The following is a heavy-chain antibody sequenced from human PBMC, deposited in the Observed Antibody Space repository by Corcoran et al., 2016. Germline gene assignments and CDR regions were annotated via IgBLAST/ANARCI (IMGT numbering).Heavy chain of an antibody. V-gene: IGHV1-69*01. D-gene: IGHD3-3*01. CDR3: ARGSPYYDVWSGYRHYGMDV. CDR2: IIPIFGTT. Sequence: QVQLVQSGAEVKKPGSSVKVSCKASGGTFSSYAISWVRQAPGQGLEWMGGIIPIFGTTNYAQKFQGRVTIIADESTSTAYMERSSLRSEDTAVDYCARGSPYYDVWSGYRHYGMDVWGQGTTVTVSS. J-gene: IGHJ6*02. CDR1: GGTFSSYA.